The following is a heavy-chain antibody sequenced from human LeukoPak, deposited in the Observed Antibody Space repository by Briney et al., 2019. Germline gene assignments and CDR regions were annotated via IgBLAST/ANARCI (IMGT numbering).Heavy chain of an antibody. J-gene: IGHJ3*01. V-gene: IGHV4-59*02. CDR3: ARERRYCTGTTCSPLGSLDL. Sequence: PSGTLSLTCSVSGGTVSSYYWTWIRHPPGKALEWIGSVHYTGNTNYNPSLKSRVAISIDTSKTQFSLNVSSLTTADAALYYCARERRYCTGTTCSPLGSLDLWSQGTTVIVSS. CDR1: GGTVSSYY. CDR2: VHYTGNT. D-gene: IGHD2-8*02.